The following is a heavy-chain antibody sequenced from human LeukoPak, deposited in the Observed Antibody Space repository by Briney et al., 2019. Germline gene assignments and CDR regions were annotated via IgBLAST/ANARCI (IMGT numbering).Heavy chain of an antibody. CDR3: ARVYYSSSYDYWYFDR. J-gene: IGHJ2*01. CDR2: IYYSGST. D-gene: IGHD6-13*01. V-gene: IGHV4-59*01. Sequence: PSETLSLTCTVSGGSLSSYYWSWLRQPPGKGLEWIGYIYYSGSTNYNPSLKSRVTISVDTSKNQCSLKLSSVTAADTAVYYCARVYYSSSYDYWYFDRWGRGTLVTVSS. CDR1: GGSLSSYY.